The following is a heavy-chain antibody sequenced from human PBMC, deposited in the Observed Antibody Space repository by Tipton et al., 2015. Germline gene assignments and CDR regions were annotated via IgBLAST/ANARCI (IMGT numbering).Heavy chain of an antibody. Sequence: TLSLTCTVSGGSISTYYWSWIRQPPGKGLEWIAYIHYTGSTNSNPSLKSRVTVSVDTSDNQFSLKLSSVTAADTAVYYCARDVDNWSRHIFDHWGQGTLVTVSS. V-gene: IGHV4-59*01. CDR3: ARDVDNWSRHIFDH. D-gene: IGHD3-3*01. CDR1: GGSISTYY. J-gene: IGHJ4*02. CDR2: IHYTGST.